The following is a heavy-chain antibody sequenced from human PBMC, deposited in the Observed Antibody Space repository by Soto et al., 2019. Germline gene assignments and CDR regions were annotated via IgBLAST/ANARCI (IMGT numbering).Heavy chain of an antibody. Sequence: SETLSLTRTVSGGSISSGGYYWSWIRQHPGKGLEWIGYIYYSGSTYYNPSLKSRVTISVDTSKNQFSLKLSSVTAADTAVYYCARASITMVRGVIADYWGQGTLVTVSS. CDR3: ARASITMVRGVIADY. J-gene: IGHJ4*02. V-gene: IGHV4-31*03. CDR2: IYYSGST. CDR1: GGSISSGGYY. D-gene: IGHD3-10*01.